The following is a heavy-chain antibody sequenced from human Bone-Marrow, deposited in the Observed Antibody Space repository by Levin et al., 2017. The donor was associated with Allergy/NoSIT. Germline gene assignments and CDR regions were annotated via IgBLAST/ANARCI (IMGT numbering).Heavy chain of an antibody. Sequence: LSLTCAASGFPFPSYAMSWVRPAPGKGLEWVSGISTSGGNTYYAESVKGRFTISRDTPKNTVYLQMNSLRVEDTAVYYCAKGRYSYGLDYWGQGTLVTVSS. J-gene: IGHJ4*02. V-gene: IGHV3-23*01. CDR3: AKGRYSYGLDY. D-gene: IGHD5-18*01. CDR2: ISTSGGNT. CDR1: GFPFPSYA.